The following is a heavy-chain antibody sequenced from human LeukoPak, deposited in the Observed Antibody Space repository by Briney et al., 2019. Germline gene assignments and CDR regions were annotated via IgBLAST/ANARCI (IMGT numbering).Heavy chain of an antibody. J-gene: IGHJ5*01. D-gene: IGHD5-24*01. V-gene: IGHV3-23*01. CDR1: GFIFSNYA. CDR2: ISDSGGST. CDR3: AKDCFNYGPDS. Sequence: GGSLRLSCAASGFIFSNYAMNWVRQAPGKGLEWVSSISDSGGSTYYADSVKGRFTISRDNSKNTLFLQMNSLRAEDTAVYYCAKDCFNYGPDSWGQGTLVTGSS.